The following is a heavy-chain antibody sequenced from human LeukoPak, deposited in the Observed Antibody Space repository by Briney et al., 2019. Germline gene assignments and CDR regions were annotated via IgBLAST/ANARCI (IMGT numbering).Heavy chain of an antibody. CDR3: ARARGNTYGYFEY. Sequence: GGSLRLSCAASGFTFSSYEMNWVRQAPGKGLVWVSRINGDASSTSYADSVKGRFTISRDNAKSTLYLQMNSLRVEDTAVYYCARARGNTYGYFEYWGQGTLVTVSS. V-gene: IGHV3-74*01. CDR2: INGDASST. CDR1: GFTFSSYE. J-gene: IGHJ4*02. D-gene: IGHD5-18*01.